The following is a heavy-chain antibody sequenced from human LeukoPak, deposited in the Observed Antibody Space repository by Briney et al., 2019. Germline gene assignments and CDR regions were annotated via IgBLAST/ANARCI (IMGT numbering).Heavy chain of an antibody. D-gene: IGHD3-3*01. J-gene: IGHJ4*02. CDR2: INHSGSA. V-gene: IGHV4-34*01. CDR1: GGSFSGYY. CDR3: ARGARRITIFGVVIEFDY. Sequence: SETLSLTCAVYGGSFSGYYWSWIRQPPGKGLEWIGEINHSGSANYNPSLKSRVTISVDTSKNQFSLKLSSVTAADTAVYYCARGARRITIFGVVIEFDYWGQGTLVTVSS.